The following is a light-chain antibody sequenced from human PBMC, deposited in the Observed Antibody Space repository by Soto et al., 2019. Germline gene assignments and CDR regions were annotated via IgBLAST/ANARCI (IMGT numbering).Light chain of an antibody. CDR3: QQRSKWPIT. V-gene: IGKV3-11*01. CDR1: QSVSRY. Sequence: EIEMTQSPFTLSLSPWDRAPLSCLASQSVSRYLAWYQQKPDQAPRLLIYDAFNRATGIPARFSGSGSGTDFTLTISSLEPEDFVVYYCQQRSKWPITFGQGTGLEIK. CDR2: DAF. J-gene: IGKJ5*01.